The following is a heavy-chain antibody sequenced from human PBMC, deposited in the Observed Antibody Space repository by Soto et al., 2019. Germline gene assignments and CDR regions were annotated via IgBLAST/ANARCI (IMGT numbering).Heavy chain of an antibody. CDR3: ASTFTGAMSAYFDL. J-gene: IGHJ2*01. Sequence: QVQLQESGPGLVKPSQTLSLTCTVSGGSISSGGLYWSWIRQHPGKVLEWIGYIYYSGSTYYNPSLKSRVTISVDTSKNQFSLKLSSVTAADTAVYYCASTFTGAMSAYFDLWGRGTLVTVSS. V-gene: IGHV4-31*03. CDR1: GGSISSGGLY. CDR2: IYYSGST. D-gene: IGHD2-2*01.